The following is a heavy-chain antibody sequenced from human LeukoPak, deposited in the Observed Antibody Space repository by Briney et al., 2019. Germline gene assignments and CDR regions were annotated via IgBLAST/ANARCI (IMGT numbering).Heavy chain of an antibody. J-gene: IGHJ4*02. CDR2: IIPIFGTA. Sequence: GASVKVSCTASGGTFSSYAISWVRQAPGQGLEWMGGIIPIFGTANYAQKFQGRVTITADESTSTAYMELSSLRSEDTAVYYCARDQDRDGYNYPGDYWGQGTLVTVSS. CDR1: GGTFSSYA. V-gene: IGHV1-69*13. D-gene: IGHD5-24*01. CDR3: ARDQDRDGYNYPGDY.